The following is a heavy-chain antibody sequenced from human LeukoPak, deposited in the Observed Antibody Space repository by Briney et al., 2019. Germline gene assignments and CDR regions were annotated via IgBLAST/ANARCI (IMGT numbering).Heavy chain of an antibody. CDR2: INSDGSST. J-gene: IGHJ4*02. CDR3: ARDSSNWNYYDY. Sequence: GGSLRLSCAASGFTFSSYWMHWVRQAPGKGLVWVSRINSDGSSTSYADSVKGRFTISRDNAKNTLYLQMNSPRAEDTAVYYCARDSSNWNYYDYWGQGTLVTVSS. V-gene: IGHV3-74*01. CDR1: GFTFSSYW. D-gene: IGHD1-20*01.